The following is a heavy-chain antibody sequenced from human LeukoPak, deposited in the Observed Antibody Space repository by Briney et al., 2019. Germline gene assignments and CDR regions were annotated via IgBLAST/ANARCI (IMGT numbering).Heavy chain of an antibody. D-gene: IGHD1-26*01. J-gene: IGHJ4*02. CDR2: ISYDGSNK. CDR1: GFTFSSYG. CDR3: AKAPRPWVGGATGSRYYFDY. Sequence: GGSLRLSCAASGFTFSSYGMHWVRQAPGKGLEWVAVISYDGSNKYYADSMKGRFTISRDNSKNTLYLQMNSLRAEDTAVYYCAKAPRPWVGGATGSRYYFDYWGQGTLVTVSS. V-gene: IGHV3-30*18.